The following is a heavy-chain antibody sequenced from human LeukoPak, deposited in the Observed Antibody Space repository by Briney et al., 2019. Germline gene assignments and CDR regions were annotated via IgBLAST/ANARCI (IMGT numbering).Heavy chain of an antibody. Sequence: RPSETLSLTCKVSGYPIGLDYYWVWIRQALGRGLQWIGGFHRGRIQYNSALKSRVTISIDSSKNQFSPRMWPVTAADTAFYFCARAPSSYESGNGYPNLGWLDPWGQGALVTVSS. V-gene: IGHV4-38-2*02. CDR2: FHRGRI. D-gene: IGHD5-24*01. J-gene: IGHJ5*02. CDR1: GYPIGLDYY. CDR3: ARAPSSYESGNGYPNLGWLDP.